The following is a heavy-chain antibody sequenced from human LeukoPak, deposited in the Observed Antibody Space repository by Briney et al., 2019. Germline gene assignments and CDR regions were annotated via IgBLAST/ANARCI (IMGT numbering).Heavy chain of an antibody. Sequence: GGSLRLSCAASGFTFSDYYMSWIRQAPGKGLEWVSYISSSGSTIYYADSVKGRFTISRDNAKNSLYLQINSLRAEDTAVYYCAREPTSGSYFDYWGQGTLVTVSS. CDR1: GFTFSDYY. J-gene: IGHJ4*02. CDR3: AREPTSGSYFDY. D-gene: IGHD1-26*01. CDR2: ISSSGSTI. V-gene: IGHV3-11*01.